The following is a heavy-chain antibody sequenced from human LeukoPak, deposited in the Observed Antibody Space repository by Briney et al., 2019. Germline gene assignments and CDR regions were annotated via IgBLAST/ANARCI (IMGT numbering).Heavy chain of an antibody. J-gene: IGHJ4*02. CDR1: GYSFTNYG. CDR3: ARAPDYYDSSGYYYHY. V-gene: IGHV1-69*06. D-gene: IGHD3-22*01. CDR2: IIPIFGTA. Sequence: GASVKVSCKTSGYSFTNYGISWVRQAPGQGLEWMGGIIPIFGTANYAQKFQGRVTITADKSTSTAYMELSSLRSEDTAVYYCARAPDYYDSSGYYYHYWGQGTLVTVSS.